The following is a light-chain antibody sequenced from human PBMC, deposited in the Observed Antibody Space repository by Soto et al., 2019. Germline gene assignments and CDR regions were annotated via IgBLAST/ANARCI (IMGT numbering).Light chain of an antibody. V-gene: IGKV3-15*01. CDR1: HFIGSN. CDR2: DAS. J-gene: IGKJ4*01. CDR3: QQYNNWPPLT. Sequence: MTQSPATLSVSPGERATLSCRASHFIGSNLAWYQHKPGEAPRLLIYDASSRATGIPARFSGSASGTEVDLTISSLQSEDFAIYYCQQYNNWPPLTFGGGTKVEIK.